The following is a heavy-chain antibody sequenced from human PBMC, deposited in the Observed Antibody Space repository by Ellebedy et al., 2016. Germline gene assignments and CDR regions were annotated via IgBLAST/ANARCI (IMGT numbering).Heavy chain of an antibody. CDR1: GGSVSSDY. CDR3: AKWNGNLNAFDI. CDR2: VFHTGAT. V-gene: IGHV4-59*02. D-gene: IGHD1-1*01. Sequence: SETLSLTCNVFGGSVSSDYWNWIRRPPGKGLEWIGFVFHTGATLYNPSLKSRVTMSVDTSKSQISLRLMSVTAADTAVYYCAKWNGNLNAFDIWGQGTMVTVSS. J-gene: IGHJ3*02.